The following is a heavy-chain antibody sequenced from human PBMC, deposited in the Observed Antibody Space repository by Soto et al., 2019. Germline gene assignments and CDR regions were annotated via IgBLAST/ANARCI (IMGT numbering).Heavy chain of an antibody. Sequence: QVQLVQSGAEVKKPGASVKVSCKASGYTFTSYAMHWVRQAPGQRLEWMGWINAGNGNTKYSHKFQGRVTITRDTSASTAYMELSSLRSEDTAVYYCARDKGRGYFDYWGQGTLVTVSS. J-gene: IGHJ4*02. CDR3: ARDKGRGYFDY. CDR2: INAGNGNT. CDR1: GYTFTSYA. V-gene: IGHV1-3*01. D-gene: IGHD3-16*01.